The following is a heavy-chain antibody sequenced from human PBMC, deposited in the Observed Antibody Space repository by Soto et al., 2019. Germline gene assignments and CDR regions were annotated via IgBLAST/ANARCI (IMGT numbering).Heavy chain of an antibody. CDR1: GYTFTSYA. Sequence: ASVKVSCKASGYTFTSYAMHWVRQAPGQRLEWMGWINAGNGNTKYSQKFQGRVTITRDTSASTAYMELSSLGSEDTAVYYCAVLHLAATLGPHIDYWGQGTLVTVSS. D-gene: IGHD2-15*01. V-gene: IGHV1-3*01. J-gene: IGHJ4*02. CDR2: INAGNGNT. CDR3: AVLHLAATLGPHIDY.